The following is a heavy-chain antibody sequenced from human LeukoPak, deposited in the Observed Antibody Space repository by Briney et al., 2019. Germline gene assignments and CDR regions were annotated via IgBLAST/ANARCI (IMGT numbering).Heavy chain of an antibody. D-gene: IGHD2-15*01. V-gene: IGHV1-2*02. CDR3: ARPYCSGGSCHDFFDY. J-gene: IGHJ4*02. CDR2: INPHTGGT. CDR1: GYTFTDYY. Sequence: ASVKVSCKASGYTFTDYYMHWVRQAPGQGLEWVGWINPHTGGTNYAQKFQGRVTMTRDTSINTAYMELRRLRSDDTAVYYCARPYCSGGSCHDFFDYWGQGTLVTLSS.